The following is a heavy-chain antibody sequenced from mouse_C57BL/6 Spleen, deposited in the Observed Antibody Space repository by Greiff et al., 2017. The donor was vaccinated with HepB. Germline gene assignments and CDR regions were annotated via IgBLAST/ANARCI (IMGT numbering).Heavy chain of an antibody. CDR3: ARGDWDHY. J-gene: IGHJ2*01. D-gene: IGHD4-1*01. Sequence: VKLQESGPGLVQPSQSLSITCTVSGFSLTSYGVHWVRQSPGKGLEWLGVIWSGGSTDYNAAFISRLSISKDNSKSQVFFKMNSLQADDTAIYYCARGDWDHYWGQGTTLTVSS. CDR1: GFSLTSYG. CDR2: IWSGGST. V-gene: IGHV2-2*01.